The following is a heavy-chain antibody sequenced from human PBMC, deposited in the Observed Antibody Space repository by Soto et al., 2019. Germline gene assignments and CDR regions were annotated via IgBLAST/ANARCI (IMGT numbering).Heavy chain of an antibody. CDR1: GGSFSGYY. CDR2: INHTGGS. V-gene: IGHV4-34*01. D-gene: IGHD2-2*01. J-gene: IGHJ4*02. Sequence: SETLSLTCAVSGGSFSGYYWSWVRQTPGKGLEWIGDINHTGGSNYNPSLKSRVMISVDTAKTQFSLNVTSVTAADTAVYYCAREVGYYSATRRNLYFDYWGPGXLVTDSS. CDR3: AREVGYYSATRRNLYFDY.